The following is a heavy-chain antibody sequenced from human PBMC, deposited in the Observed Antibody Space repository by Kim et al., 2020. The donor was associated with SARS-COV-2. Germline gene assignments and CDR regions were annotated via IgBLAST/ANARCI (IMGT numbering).Heavy chain of an antibody. CDR2: ISYDGSNK. CDR3: ASPGTTYYYDSKFDY. D-gene: IGHD3-22*01. CDR1: GFTFSSYA. J-gene: IGHJ4*02. Sequence: GGSLRLSCAASGFTFSSYAMHWVRQAPGKGLEWVAVISYDGSNKYYADSVKGRFTISRDNSKNTLYLQMNSLRAEDTAVYYCASPGTTYYYDSKFDYWGQGTLVTVSS. V-gene: IGHV3-30*04.